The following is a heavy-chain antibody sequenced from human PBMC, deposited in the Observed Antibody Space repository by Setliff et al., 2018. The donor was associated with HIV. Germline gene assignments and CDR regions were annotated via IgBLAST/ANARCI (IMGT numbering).Heavy chain of an antibody. J-gene: IGHJ4*02. Sequence: SGPTLVNPTQTLTLTCTFSGFSLSTSGVGVGWIRQPPGKALEWLAFIYWDDDKRYRPSLKSRITITRDTSNNKVVLTMTNMDPVDTGTYYCARHVRYDYWSGFDSWGQGTLVTVSS. V-gene: IGHV2-5*02. D-gene: IGHD3-3*01. CDR2: IYWDDDK. CDR1: GFSLSTSGVG. CDR3: ARHVRYDYWSGFDS.